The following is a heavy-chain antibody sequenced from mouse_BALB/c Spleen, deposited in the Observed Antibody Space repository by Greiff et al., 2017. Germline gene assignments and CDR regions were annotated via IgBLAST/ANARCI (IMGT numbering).Heavy chain of an antibody. D-gene: IGHD1-1*01. V-gene: IGHV5-6-5*01. CDR2: ISSGGST. CDR1: GFTFSSYA. Sequence: EVKLQESGGGLVKPGGSLKLSCAASGFTFSSYAMSWVRQTPEKRLEWVASISSGGSTYYPDSVKGRFTISRDNARNILYLQMSSLRSEDTAMYYCARGLYYYGSSPSYWGQGTLVTVSA. CDR3: ARGLYYYGSSPSY. J-gene: IGHJ3*01.